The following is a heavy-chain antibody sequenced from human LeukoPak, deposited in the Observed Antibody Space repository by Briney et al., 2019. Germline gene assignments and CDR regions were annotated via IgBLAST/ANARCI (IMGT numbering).Heavy chain of an antibody. Sequence: PSETLSLTCTVSGGSISTYYWNWLRQPPGKGLEWIGYIYYSGNTNYNPSLKSRLTISIDTSKNQFSLKLSSVTAADSAVYYCARVYYSSSYDYWYFNLWGRGTLVTVSS. D-gene: IGHD6-13*01. CDR2: IYYSGNT. CDR1: GGSISTYY. J-gene: IGHJ2*01. CDR3: ARVYYSSSYDYWYFNL. V-gene: IGHV4-59*01.